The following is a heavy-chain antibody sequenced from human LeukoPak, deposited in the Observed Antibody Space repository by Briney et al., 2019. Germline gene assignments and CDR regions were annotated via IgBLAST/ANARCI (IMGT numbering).Heavy chain of an antibody. CDR2: ISYDGSNK. CDR1: GFTFSSYT. J-gene: IGHJ4*02. CDR3: ARGPTRANSTDY. V-gene: IGHV3-30*09. D-gene: IGHD2/OR15-2a*01. Sequence: PGGSLRLSCAASGFTFSSYTMHWVRQAPGKGLEWAVVISYDGSNKYYADSVKGRFAISRDNSKNTLYLQMNSLRAEDTAVYYCARGPTRANSTDYWGQGALVTVSS.